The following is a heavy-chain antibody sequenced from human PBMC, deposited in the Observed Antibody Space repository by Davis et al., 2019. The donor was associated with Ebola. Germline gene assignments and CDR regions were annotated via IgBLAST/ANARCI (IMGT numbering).Heavy chain of an antibody. D-gene: IGHD5-12*01. Sequence: GSLRLSCTVSGGSISSSSYYWGWIRQPPGKGLEWIGSIYYSGSTYYNPSLKSRVTISVDTSKNQFSLKLSSVTAADTAVYYCARAKWRDSRLTLGYWGQGTLVTVSS. CDR3: ARAKWRDSRLTLGY. V-gene: IGHV4-39*01. J-gene: IGHJ4*02. CDR2: IYYSGST. CDR1: GGSISSSSYY.